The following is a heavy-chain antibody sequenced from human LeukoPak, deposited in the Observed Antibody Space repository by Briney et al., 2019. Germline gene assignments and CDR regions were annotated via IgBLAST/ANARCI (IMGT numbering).Heavy chain of an antibody. CDR2: IYYSGST. J-gene: IGHJ3*02. D-gene: IGHD1-20*01. V-gene: IGHV4-39*01. CDR1: GGSISSSSYY. Sequence: SETLSLTCTVSGGSISSSSYYWGWIRQPPGKGLEWIGSIYYSGSTYYNPSLKSRVTISVDTSKNQFSLKLSSVTAADTAVYYCARLRPYNWNHNAFDIWGQGTMVAVSS. CDR3: ARLRPYNWNHNAFDI.